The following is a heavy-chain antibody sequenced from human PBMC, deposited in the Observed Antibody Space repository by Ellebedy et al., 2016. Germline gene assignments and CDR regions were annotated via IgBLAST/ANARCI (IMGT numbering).Heavy chain of an antibody. Sequence: SETLSLXXTVSGGSISSSSYYWGWIRQPPGKGLEWIGSIYYSGSTYYNPSLKSRVTISVDTSKNQFSLKLSSVTAADPAVYYCARDSSSGWYGGGGYWGQGTLVTVSS. CDR1: GGSISSSSYY. V-gene: IGHV4-39*02. CDR3: ARDSSSGWYGGGGY. CDR2: IYYSGST. J-gene: IGHJ4*02. D-gene: IGHD6-19*01.